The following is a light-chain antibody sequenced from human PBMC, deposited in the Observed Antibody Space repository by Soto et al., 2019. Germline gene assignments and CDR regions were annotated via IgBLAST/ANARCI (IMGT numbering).Light chain of an antibody. CDR2: EVT. V-gene: IGLV2-8*01. J-gene: IGLJ2*01. CDR1: TSDIGAYNY. Sequence: QSALTQPPSASGSPGQSVTISCTGTTSDIGAYNYVSWYQQRPGKAPKLIIYEVTRRPSGVPDRIFGSKSYTTASLTVSGLQAEDEADYYCQSYDSSLSGSVFGGGTKVTVL. CDR3: QSYDSSLSGSV.